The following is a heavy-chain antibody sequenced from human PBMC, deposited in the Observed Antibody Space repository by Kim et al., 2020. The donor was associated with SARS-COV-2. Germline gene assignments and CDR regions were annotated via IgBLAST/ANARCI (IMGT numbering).Heavy chain of an antibody. CDR3: AVALGYKNGEDSY. CDR1: GVTFSRYW. V-gene: IGHV3-7*05. D-gene: IGHD5-18*01. J-gene: IGHJ4*02. Sequence: GGSLRLSCAASGVTFSRYWMSWVRQAPEKGLQWVANIKEDGSDKIYVDSVKGRFTISRDNAKNSLYLQMNSLRAEDTAVYYCAVALGYKNGEDSYWGQGTLVTVSS. CDR2: IKEDGSDK.